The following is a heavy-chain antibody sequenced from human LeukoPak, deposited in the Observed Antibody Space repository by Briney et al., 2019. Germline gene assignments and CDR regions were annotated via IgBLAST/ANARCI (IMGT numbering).Heavy chain of an antibody. CDR3: AKDLFHYDSSGYYTGAFDI. V-gene: IGHV3-11*03. D-gene: IGHD3-22*01. CDR2: ISSSSSYT. J-gene: IGHJ3*02. CDR1: GFTFSDYY. Sequence: GGSLRLSCAASGFTFSDYYMSWIRQAPGKGLEWVSYISSSSSYTNYADSVKGRFTISRDNSKNTLYLQMNSLRAEDTAVYYCAKDLFHYDSSGYYTGAFDIWGQGTMVTVSS.